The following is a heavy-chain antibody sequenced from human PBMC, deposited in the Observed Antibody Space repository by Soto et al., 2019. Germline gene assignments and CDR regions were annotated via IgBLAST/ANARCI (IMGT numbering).Heavy chain of an antibody. V-gene: IGHV4-30-2*01. Sequence: SESLSLTCASSGGSISSGGYSGYWIRQPPGKGLEWIGYIYHSGSTLYNPSLRSRVTISVDKSKNQFSLKLSSVTAADTAVYYCARDQLEGNWFDPWGQGTLVTVSS. CDR2: IYHSGST. J-gene: IGHJ5*02. CDR1: GGSISSGGYS. D-gene: IGHD1-1*01. CDR3: ARDQLEGNWFDP.